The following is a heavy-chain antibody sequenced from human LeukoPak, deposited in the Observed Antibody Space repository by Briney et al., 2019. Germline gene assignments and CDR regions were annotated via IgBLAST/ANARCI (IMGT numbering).Heavy chain of an antibody. Sequence: GGSLRLSCAASGFTFSSYGMSWVRQAPGKGLEWVSAISGSGDSTYYADSVKGRFTISRDNSKNTLYLQMNSLRAEDTAVYYCANLNLMVYLDYWGQGTLVTVSS. CDR2: ISGSGDST. D-gene: IGHD3-10*01. V-gene: IGHV3-23*01. CDR3: ANLNLMVYLDY. CDR1: GFTFSSYG. J-gene: IGHJ4*02.